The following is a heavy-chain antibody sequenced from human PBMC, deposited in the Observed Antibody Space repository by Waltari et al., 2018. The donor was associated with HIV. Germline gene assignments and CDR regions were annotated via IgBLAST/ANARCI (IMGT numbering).Heavy chain of an antibody. CDR2: VSYDGSDK. J-gene: IGHJ3*01. CDR1: GFTFITYA. Sequence: QVQLVESGGGVVPPGRSLRLSCAASGFTFITYAMPWVRQAPGKGLEWVADVSYDGSDKHYADSVKGRFTISRDNAKNTVYLQLSSLRAEDTAAYYCAKDVRYWDGLFYVGHDAFDVWGQGTMVTVSS. D-gene: IGHD3-3*01. V-gene: IGHV3-30-3*02. CDR3: AKDVRYWDGLFYVGHDAFDV.